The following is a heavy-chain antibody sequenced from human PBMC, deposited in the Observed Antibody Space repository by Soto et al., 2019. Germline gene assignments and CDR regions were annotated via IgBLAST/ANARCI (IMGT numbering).Heavy chain of an antibody. J-gene: IGHJ5*02. D-gene: IGHD2-15*01. CDR1: GFTFSDAW. V-gene: IGHV3-15*01. CDR3: TTDLWRIAVVVGSTGYFNP. CDR2: IKIKSAGGTT. Sequence: GRSLRLSCAASGFTFSDAWMSLVRQAPGKGLDCVCRIKIKSAGGTTEYAAPVRGRFTISRDDSKNTLYLQMNSLKTEDTAVYYCTTDLWRIAVVVGSTGYFNPWGQGTPVTVSS.